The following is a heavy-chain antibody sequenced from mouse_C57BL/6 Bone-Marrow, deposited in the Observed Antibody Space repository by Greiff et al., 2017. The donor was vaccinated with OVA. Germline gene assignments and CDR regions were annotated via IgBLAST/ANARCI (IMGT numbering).Heavy chain of an antibody. CDR2: IYPGDGDT. CDR1: GYAFSSSW. V-gene: IGHV1-82*01. CDR3: ARHSYWAMDD. J-gene: IGHJ4*01. Sequence: VQLQQSGPELVKPGASVKISCKASGYAFSSSWMHWVKQRTGKGLEWIGRIYPGDGDTNYNGKFTGKATLTADKSSSTAYMQRSSLTSEDSAVYVCARHSYWAMDDWGQGTSVTVSS.